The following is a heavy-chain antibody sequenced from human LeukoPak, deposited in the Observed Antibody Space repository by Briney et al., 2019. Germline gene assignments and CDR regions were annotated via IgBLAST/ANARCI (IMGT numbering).Heavy chain of an antibody. J-gene: IGHJ4*02. V-gene: IGHV4-39*07. Sequence: SETLSLTCTVSGGSISSSSYYWGWIRQPPGKGLEWIGSIYYSGSTYYNPSLKSRVTISVDTSKNQFSLKLSSVTAADTAVYYCARAGYGGNTGGVRLDYWGQGTLVTVSS. D-gene: IGHD4-23*01. CDR2: IYYSGST. CDR1: GGSISSSSYY. CDR3: ARAGYGGNTGGVRLDY.